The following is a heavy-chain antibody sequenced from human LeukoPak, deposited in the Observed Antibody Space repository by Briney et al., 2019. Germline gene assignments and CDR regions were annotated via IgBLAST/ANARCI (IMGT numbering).Heavy chain of an antibody. CDR2: ISSSSSYI. V-gene: IGHV3-21*01. Sequence: PGGSLRLSCAASGFTFSSYSMNWVRQAPGKGLEWVSSISSSSSYIYYADSVKGRFTIFRDNAKNSLYLQMNSLRAEDTAVYYCARDANESPYYYDSSGYYYVDYWSQGTLVTVSS. CDR3: ARDANESPYYYDSSGYYYVDY. D-gene: IGHD3-22*01. CDR1: GFTFSSYS. J-gene: IGHJ4*02.